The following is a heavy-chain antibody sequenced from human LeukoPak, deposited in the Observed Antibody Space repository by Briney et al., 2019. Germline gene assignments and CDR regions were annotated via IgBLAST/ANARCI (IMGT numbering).Heavy chain of an antibody. CDR1: GGTFSSYA. J-gene: IGHJ6*03. CDR2: IIPIFGTA. CDR3: ARDSPRGMVTTPLLLRYYYYMDV. D-gene: IGHD4-17*01. Sequence: ASVKVSCKASGGTFSSYAISWVRQAPGQGLEWMGGIIPIFGTANYAQKFQGRVTITADESTSTAYMELSSLRSEDTAVYYCARDSPRGMVTTPLLLRYYYYMDVWGKGTTVTVSS. V-gene: IGHV1-69*01.